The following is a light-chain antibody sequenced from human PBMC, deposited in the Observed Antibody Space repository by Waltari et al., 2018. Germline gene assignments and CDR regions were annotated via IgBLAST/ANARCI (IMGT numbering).Light chain of an antibody. J-gene: IGLJ2*01. CDR3: CSYAGSYMLV. Sequence: QSSLTQPRSVSGSPGQSVTITCTGTRSDLGGYNYVSWYQQHPGKAPTRMIYDGTKRTSGVADRVAGSKSVNTASLTISGLQAEDEAELYCCSYAGSYMLVLGGGTTLTV. CDR2: DGT. V-gene: IGLV2-11*01. CDR1: RSDLGGYNY.